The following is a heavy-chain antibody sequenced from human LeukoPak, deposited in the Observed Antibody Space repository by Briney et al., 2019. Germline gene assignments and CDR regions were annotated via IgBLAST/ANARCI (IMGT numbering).Heavy chain of an antibody. CDR2: INQDASTK. J-gene: IGHJ4*02. CDR1: AFTFSDYY. Sequence: PGGTLRLSCAASAFTFSDYYMSWIRQAPGKGLEWVANINQDASTKHYVDSVKGRFTISRDNAKNSLYLQMNSLRAEDTAVYYCARDQSGRLDYWGQGTLVTVSS. D-gene: IGHD1-26*01. V-gene: IGHV3-7*01. CDR3: ARDQSGRLDY.